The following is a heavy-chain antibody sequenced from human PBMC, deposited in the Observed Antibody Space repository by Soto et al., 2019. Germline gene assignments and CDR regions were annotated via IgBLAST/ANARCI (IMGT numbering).Heavy chain of an antibody. J-gene: IGHJ4*02. CDR3: ARDSGTPGGSIIAAADY. Sequence: SETLSLTCTVSGGSVSSGSYYWSWIRQPPGKGLEWIGYIYYSGSTNYNPSLKSRVTISVDTSKNQFSLKLSSVTAADTAVYYCARDSGTPGGSIIAAADYWGQGTLVTVSS. CDR1: GGSVSSGSYY. D-gene: IGHD6-13*01. V-gene: IGHV4-61*01. CDR2: IYYSGST.